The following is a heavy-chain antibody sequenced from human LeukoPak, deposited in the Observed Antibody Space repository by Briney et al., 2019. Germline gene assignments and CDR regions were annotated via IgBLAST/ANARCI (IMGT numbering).Heavy chain of an antibody. J-gene: IGHJ6*02. CDR1: GASISSYY. Sequence: NPSETLSLTCSVSGASISSYYWSWIRQPPGKGLEWIGYIYYSGSTNYNPSLKSRVTMSVDTSKNQFSLKLSSVTAADTAVYFCARSRSGSYYYYGMDVWGQGITVTVSS. CDR3: ARSRSGSYYYYGMDV. CDR2: IYYSGST. V-gene: IGHV4-59*01. D-gene: IGHD1-26*01.